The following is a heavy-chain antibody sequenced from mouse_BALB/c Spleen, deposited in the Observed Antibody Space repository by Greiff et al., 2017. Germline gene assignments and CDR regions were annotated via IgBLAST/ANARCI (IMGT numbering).Heavy chain of an antibody. V-gene: IGHV14-3*02. CDR1: GFNINDSY. J-gene: IGHJ4*01. CDR3: AREEGVRRGMDY. D-gene: IGHD2-14*01. CDR2: IDPANGNT. Sequence: VQLQQSGAELVKPGASVKLSCTASGFNINDSYMHWVKQRPEQGLEWIGRIDPANGNTKYDPKFQGKATITADTSSNTAYLQLSSLTSEDTAVYYCAREEGVRRGMDYGGQGTSVTVSS.